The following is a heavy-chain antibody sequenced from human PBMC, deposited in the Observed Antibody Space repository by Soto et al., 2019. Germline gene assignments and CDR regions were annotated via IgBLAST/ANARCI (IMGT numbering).Heavy chain of an antibody. CDR2: VSTSGRST. V-gene: IGHV3-64D*06. CDR1: GFIFSEST. CDR3: VKQAHGLDGVAFDY. J-gene: IGHJ4*02. Sequence: GGSLRLSCSASGFIFSESTIYWVRQVPGKGLEAISAVSTSGRSTYYADSVKARFTISRDNSKNTLFLQMGSLRPEDTAIYYCVKQAHGLDGVAFDYWGQGTQVTVSS. D-gene: IGHD2-15*01.